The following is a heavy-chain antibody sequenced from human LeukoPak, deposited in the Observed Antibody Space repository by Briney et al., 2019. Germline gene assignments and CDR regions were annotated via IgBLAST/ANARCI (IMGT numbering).Heavy chain of an antibody. CDR1: GGSISSYY. CDR2: IYYSGST. D-gene: IGHD1-1*01. Sequence: SETLSLTCTVSGGSISSYYWSWIRQPPGKGLEWIGYIYYSGSTNYNPSLKGRVTISVDTSKNQFSLKLSSVTAADTAVYYCARANWNYVDYWGQGTLVTVSS. CDR3: ARANWNYVDY. V-gene: IGHV4-59*01. J-gene: IGHJ4*02.